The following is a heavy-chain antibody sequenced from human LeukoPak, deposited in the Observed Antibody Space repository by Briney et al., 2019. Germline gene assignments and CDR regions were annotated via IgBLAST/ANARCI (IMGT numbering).Heavy chain of an antibody. Sequence: SETLSLTCTVAGGSVSGGNYYCSWIRQSPGKGLEWIGYIHYSGSTVYNPSLKSRVTMSIDTSKNQFSLNLSSVTAADTAVYYCARTGSTGGYWGQGTLVTVSS. J-gene: IGHJ4*02. V-gene: IGHV4-61*01. D-gene: IGHD1-1*01. CDR3: ARTGSTGGY. CDR1: GGSVSGGNYY. CDR2: IHYSGST.